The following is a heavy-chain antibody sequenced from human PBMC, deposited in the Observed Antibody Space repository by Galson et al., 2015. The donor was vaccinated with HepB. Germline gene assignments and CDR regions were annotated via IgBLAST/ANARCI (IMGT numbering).Heavy chain of an antibody. V-gene: IGHV3-7*01. Sequence: SLRLSCAASGFMFSSYWMSWVRQAPGKGLEWVASIKQDGREIYYVDSVKGRFTISRDNAKKSLYLQMNSLRAEDTAVYYCARRSGSYFDVVVGQFEYWGQGALVTVSS. CDR3: ARRSGSYFDVVVGQFEY. CDR2: IKQDGREI. CDR1: GFMFSSYW. D-gene: IGHD1-26*01. J-gene: IGHJ4*02.